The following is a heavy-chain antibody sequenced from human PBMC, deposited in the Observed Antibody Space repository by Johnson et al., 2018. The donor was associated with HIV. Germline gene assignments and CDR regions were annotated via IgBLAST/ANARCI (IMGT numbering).Heavy chain of an antibody. CDR3: AKEMGSSWYDPWDAFYI. V-gene: IGHV3-30*02. CDR1: GFTFSRYG. J-gene: IGHJ3*02. Sequence: VQLVESGGGVVQPGGSLRLSCAASGFTFSRYGMHWVRQAPGKGLEWVAFIRYDGSNKYYVDSVKGRFTISRDNAKNSLYLQMNSLRAEDTALYYCAKEMGSSWYDPWDAFYIWCQGTVVTVSS. D-gene: IGHD6-13*01. CDR2: IRYDGSNK.